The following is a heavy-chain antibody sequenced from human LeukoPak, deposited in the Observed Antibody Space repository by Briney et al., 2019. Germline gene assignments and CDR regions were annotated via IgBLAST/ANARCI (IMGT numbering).Heavy chain of an antibody. CDR1: GGTFSSYA. Sequence: SVTVSCKASGGTFSSYAISWVRQAPGQGLEWMGWIIPIFGTANYAQKFQGRVAITADESTSTAYMELISLRSEDTAVYYCARMPVQLERRSQYYFDYWGQGTLVTVSS. J-gene: IGHJ4*02. D-gene: IGHD1-1*01. CDR2: IIPIFGTA. V-gene: IGHV1-69*01. CDR3: ARMPVQLERRSQYYFDY.